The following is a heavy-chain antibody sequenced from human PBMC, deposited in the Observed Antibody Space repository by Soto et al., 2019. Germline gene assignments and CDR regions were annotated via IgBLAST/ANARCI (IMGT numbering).Heavy chain of an antibody. CDR1: GFTVSSNY. CDR2: IYSGGST. CDR3: ARARPDMTSVSPSDY. Sequence: GGSLRLSCAASGFTVSSNYMSWVRQAPGKGLEWVSVIYSGGSTYYAGSVKGRFTISRDNSKNTLYLQMDSLRAEDTAVYYCARARPDMTSVSPSDYWGQGTLVTVSS. J-gene: IGHJ4*02. V-gene: IGHV3-66*01. D-gene: IGHD4-17*01.